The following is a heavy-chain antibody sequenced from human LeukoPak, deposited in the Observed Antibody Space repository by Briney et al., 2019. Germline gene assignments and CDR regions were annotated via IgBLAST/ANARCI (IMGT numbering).Heavy chain of an antibody. CDR1: GFTFSSYW. J-gene: IGHJ4*02. CDR2: IKQDGSEK. CDR3: ARDYYDSSGYYRYYFDY. V-gene: IGHV3-7*01. Sequence: GGSLRLSCAASGFTFSSYWMSWVRQAPGKGLEWVANIKQDGSEKYYVDSVKGRFTISRDNAKNSLYLQMNSLRAEDTAVYYCARDYYDSSGYYRYYFDYWGQGTLVTVSS. D-gene: IGHD3-22*01.